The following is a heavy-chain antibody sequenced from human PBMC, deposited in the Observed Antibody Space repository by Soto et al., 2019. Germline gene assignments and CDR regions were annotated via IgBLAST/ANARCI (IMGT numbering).Heavy chain of an antibody. Sequence: QVQLVQSGAEVKKPGSSVKVSCKASGGTFSSYAISWVRQAPGQGLEWMGGIIPIFGTANYAQKFQGRVTITADESTSTAYMELSSMRSEDTAVYYCERVLGYDSSGYLPPHDFDIWGQGTMVTVSS. CDR1: GGTFSSYA. J-gene: IGHJ3*02. CDR2: IIPIFGTA. V-gene: IGHV1-69*12. D-gene: IGHD3-22*01. CDR3: ERVLGYDSSGYLPPHDFDI.